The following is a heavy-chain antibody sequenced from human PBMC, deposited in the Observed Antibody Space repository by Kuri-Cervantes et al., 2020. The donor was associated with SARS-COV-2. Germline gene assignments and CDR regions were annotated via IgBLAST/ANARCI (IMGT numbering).Heavy chain of an antibody. CDR3: ARDRGPGQLLYSAFRWFDP. J-gene: IGHJ5*02. CDR1: GGTFSSYA. Sequence: SVKVSCKASGGTFSSYAIGWVRQAPGQGLEWMGGIIPIFGTANYAQKFQGRVTITTDESTSTAYMELSSLRSEDTAVYYCARDRGPGQLLYSAFRWFDPWGQGTRVTGAS. CDR2: IIPIFGTA. D-gene: IGHD2-2*02. V-gene: IGHV1-69*05.